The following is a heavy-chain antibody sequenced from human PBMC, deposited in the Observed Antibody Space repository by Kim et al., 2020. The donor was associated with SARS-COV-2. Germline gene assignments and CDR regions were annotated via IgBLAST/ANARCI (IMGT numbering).Heavy chain of an antibody. J-gene: IGHJ6*02. D-gene: IGHD3-9*01. CDR3: ARDYDILTGHFYGMDV. Sequence: SVKGRFTISRDNSKNTLYLQMNSLRAEDTAVYYCARDYDILTGHFYGMDVWGQGTTVTVSS. V-gene: IGHV3-30*07.